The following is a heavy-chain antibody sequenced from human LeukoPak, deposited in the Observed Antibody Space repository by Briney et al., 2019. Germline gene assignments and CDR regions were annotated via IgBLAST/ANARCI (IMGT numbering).Heavy chain of an antibody. CDR3: AKDLGTADY. CDR1: GLTFSSYG. Sequence: GEALRLSCAASGLTFSSYGMHWVRQAPGKGLEWVAVISYDGSNKYYADSVKGRFTISRDNSKNTLYLQMNSLRAEDTAVYYCAKDLGTADYWGQGTLVSVSS. CDR2: ISYDGSNK. J-gene: IGHJ4*02. V-gene: IGHV3-30*18.